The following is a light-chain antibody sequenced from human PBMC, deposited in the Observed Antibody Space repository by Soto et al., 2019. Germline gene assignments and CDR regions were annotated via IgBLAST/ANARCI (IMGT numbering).Light chain of an antibody. V-gene: IGKV3-20*01. Sequence: EIVLTQSPGTLSLSPGERATLSCRASQSLSSSYLAWYQQKPGQAPRLLIYGASSRATGIPDRFSGSGSGTEFTLTISRLEPEDFAVYFCQHYGSSPYTFGQGSKLEIK. CDR2: GAS. CDR3: QHYGSSPYT. CDR1: QSLSSSY. J-gene: IGKJ2*01.